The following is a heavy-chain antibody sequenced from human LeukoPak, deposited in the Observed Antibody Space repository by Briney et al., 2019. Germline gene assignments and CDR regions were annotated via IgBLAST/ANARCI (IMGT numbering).Heavy chain of an antibody. V-gene: IGHV4-34*01. CDR2: INHGGST. D-gene: IGHD6-13*01. CDR3: ARGGHSISWYRRNWFDP. CDR1: GGSFSGYY. J-gene: IGHJ5*02. Sequence: SETLSLTCAVYGGSFSGYYWSWIRQPPGKGLEWIGEINHGGSTNYNPSLKSRVTISVDTSKNQFSLKLSSVTAADTAVYYCARGGHSISWYRRNWFDPWGQGTLVTVSS.